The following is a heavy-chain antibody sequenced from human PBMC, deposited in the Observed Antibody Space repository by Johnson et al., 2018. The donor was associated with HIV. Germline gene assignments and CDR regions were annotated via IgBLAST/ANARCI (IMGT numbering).Heavy chain of an antibody. J-gene: IGHJ3*02. D-gene: IGHD1-14*01. Sequence: VQLVESGGGVVRPGGSLRLSCAASGFTFSSYAMDWVRQAPGKGLEWVGRTRNKANSYTTEYAASVKGRFTISRDDSKNSLYLQMNSLRAEDTAVYYCAKGGSLTQDAPFDIWGRGTMVTVSS. CDR2: TRNKANSYTT. V-gene: IGHV3-72*01. CDR3: AKGGSLTQDAPFDI. CDR1: GFTFSSYA.